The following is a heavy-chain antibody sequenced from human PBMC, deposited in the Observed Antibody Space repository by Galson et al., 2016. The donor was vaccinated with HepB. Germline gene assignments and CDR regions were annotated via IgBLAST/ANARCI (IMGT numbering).Heavy chain of an antibody. CDR3: ARLSEDCSGGDICYSWFDP. J-gene: IGHJ5*02. CDR1: GYNFSKYF. CDR2: IYPEDSHT. Sequence: QSGAEVKKPGESLKISCKASGYNFSKYFIGWVRQMPGRGLEWMGIIYPEDSHTRYSPSFQGQVTLSADKSISTAHLQWSSLKASDSAMYYCARLSEDCSGGDICYSWFDPWGQGTLVTVSS. V-gene: IGHV5-51*01. D-gene: IGHD2-15*01.